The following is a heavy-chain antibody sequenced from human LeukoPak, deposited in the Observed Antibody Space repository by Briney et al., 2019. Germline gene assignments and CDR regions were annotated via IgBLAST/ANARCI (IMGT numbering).Heavy chain of an antibody. CDR1: GGSISSYY. D-gene: IGHD2-2*01. J-gene: IGHJ6*03. V-gene: IGHV4-59*08. Sequence: SETLSLTCTVSGGSISSYYWSWIRQPPGKGLEWIGYIYYSGSTNYNPSLKSRVTISVDTSKNQFSLKLSSVTAADTAVYYCARPTWDCSSTSCPDGYYYYMDVWGKGTTVTVSS. CDR3: ARPTWDCSSTSCPDGYYYYMDV. CDR2: IYYSGST.